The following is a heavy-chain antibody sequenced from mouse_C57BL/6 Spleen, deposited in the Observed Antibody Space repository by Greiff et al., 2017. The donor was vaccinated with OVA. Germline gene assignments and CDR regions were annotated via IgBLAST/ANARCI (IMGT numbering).Heavy chain of an antibody. CDR3: ARNNYYGSSYGYAMDY. D-gene: IGHD1-1*01. CDR2: IYPGDGDT. J-gene: IGHJ4*01. V-gene: IGHV1-82*01. CDR1: GYAFSSSW. Sequence: VQLQQSGPELVKPGASVKISCKASGYAFSSSWMNWVKQRPGKGLEWIGRIYPGDGDTNYNGKFKGKATLTADKSSSTAYMQLSSLTSEDSAVYFCARNNYYGSSYGYAMDYWGQGTSVTVSS.